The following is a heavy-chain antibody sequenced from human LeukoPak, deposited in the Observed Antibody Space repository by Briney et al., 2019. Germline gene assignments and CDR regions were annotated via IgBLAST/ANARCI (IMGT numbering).Heavy chain of an antibody. CDR2: IYYSGST. J-gene: IGHJ6*03. V-gene: IGHV4-31*03. Sequence: SETLSLTCTVSGGSISSGGYYWSWIRQHPGKGLEWIGYIYYSGSTYYNPSLKSRVTISVDTSKNHFSLKLSSVTAADTAVYYCARAGPDDFWSGYYGNYYYMDVWGKGTTVTVSS. D-gene: IGHD3-3*01. CDR1: GGSISSGGYY. CDR3: ARAGPDDFWSGYYGNYYYMDV.